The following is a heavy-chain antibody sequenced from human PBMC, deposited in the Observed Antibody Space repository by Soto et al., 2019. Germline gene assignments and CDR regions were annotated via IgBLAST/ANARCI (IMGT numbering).Heavy chain of an antibody. CDR2: VDHSGTA. Sequence: SETLSLTCTVSSGSISVTNVFWGWVRQPPGKGLEWIGNVDHSGTAYLSPSLATRVTFHVDTSKNQFSLTLYSVTAADTAVYYCARITGRHLDYWGQGILVTVSS. CDR3: ARITGRHLDY. V-gene: IGHV4-39*01. CDR1: SGSISVTNVF. J-gene: IGHJ4*02. D-gene: IGHD1-20*01.